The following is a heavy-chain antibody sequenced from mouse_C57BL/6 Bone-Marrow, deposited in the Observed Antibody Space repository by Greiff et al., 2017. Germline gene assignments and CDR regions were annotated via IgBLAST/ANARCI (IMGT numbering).Heavy chain of an antibody. D-gene: IGHD2-3*01. CDR1: GFTFSSYG. CDR2: ISSGGSYT. CDR3: ARRFYDGYYDYFDY. J-gene: IGHJ2*01. V-gene: IGHV5-6*02. Sequence: EVKLMESGGDLVKPGGSLKLSCAASGFTFSSYGMSWVRQTPDKRLEWVATISSGGSYTYYPDSVKGRFTISRDNAKNTLYLQMSSLKSEYTAMYYCARRFYDGYYDYFDYWGQGTTLTGSS.